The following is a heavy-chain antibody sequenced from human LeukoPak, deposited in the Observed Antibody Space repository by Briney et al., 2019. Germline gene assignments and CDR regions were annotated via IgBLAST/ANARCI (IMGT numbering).Heavy chain of an antibody. Sequence: PGGSLRLSCAASGFTFSSYAMHWVRQAPGKGLEGVAVISYDGSNKYYADSVKGRFTISRDNSKNTLYLQMNSLRAEDTAVYYCARATSSVKYCSSTSCYTLGGYWGQGTLVTVSS. CDR3: ARATSSVKYCSSTSCYTLGGY. V-gene: IGHV3-30-3*01. J-gene: IGHJ4*02. CDR2: ISYDGSNK. CDR1: GFTFSSYA. D-gene: IGHD2-2*02.